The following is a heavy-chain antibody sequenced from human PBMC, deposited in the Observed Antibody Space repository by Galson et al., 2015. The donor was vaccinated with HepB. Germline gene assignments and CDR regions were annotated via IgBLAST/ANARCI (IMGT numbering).Heavy chain of an antibody. D-gene: IGHD3-9*01. CDR3: ARDRAPPLLRHDAFDI. J-gene: IGHJ3*02. CDR1: GGTFSRYA. CDR2: IIPIFGTA. Sequence: SVKVSCKASGGTFSRYAISWVRQAPGQGLEWMGGIIPIFGTANYAQKFQGRVTITADESTSTAYMELSSLRSEDTAVYYCARDRAPPLLRHDAFDIWGQGTMVTVSS. V-gene: IGHV1-69*13.